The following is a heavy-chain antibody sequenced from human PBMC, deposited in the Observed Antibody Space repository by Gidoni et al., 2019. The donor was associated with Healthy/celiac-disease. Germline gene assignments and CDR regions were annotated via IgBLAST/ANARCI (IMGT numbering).Heavy chain of an antibody. J-gene: IGHJ5*02. V-gene: IGHV4-39*01. D-gene: IGHD3-10*01. CDR1: GGSISSSSYY. Sequence: QLQLQESGPGLVKPSETLSLTCTVSGGSISSSSYYWGWIRQPPGKGLEWIGSVYYSGSTYYNPSLKSRVTISVDTSKNQFSLKLSSVTAADTAVYYCARHILVGRGWFDPWGQGTLVTVSS. CDR3: ARHILVGRGWFDP. CDR2: VYYSGST.